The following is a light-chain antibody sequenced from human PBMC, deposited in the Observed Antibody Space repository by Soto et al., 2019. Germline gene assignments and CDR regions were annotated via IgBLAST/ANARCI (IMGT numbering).Light chain of an antibody. V-gene: IGLV2-14*03. J-gene: IGLJ2*01. Sequence: SVLAQPASVSGSPGQSIPISFTGTSSYIGAYNFVSWYQQHPGKAPKLMLYDVNIRPSGVSNRFSGSKSGNTASLTISGLQAEDEADYYCTSWTTSTTMIFGGGT. CDR3: TSWTTSTTMI. CDR1: SSYIGAYNF. CDR2: DVN.